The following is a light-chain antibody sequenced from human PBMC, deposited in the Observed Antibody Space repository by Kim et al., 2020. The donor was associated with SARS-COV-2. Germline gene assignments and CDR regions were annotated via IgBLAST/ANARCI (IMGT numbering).Light chain of an antibody. Sequence: SYELTQPPSVSVSPGQTASITCSGDKLGDKYACWYQQKPGQSPVLVIYQDSKRPSGIPERFSGSNSGNTATLTISGTQAMDEADYDCQAWDSSTVVFGGGTQLTVL. J-gene: IGLJ2*01. CDR1: KLGDKY. CDR3: QAWDSSTVV. CDR2: QDS. V-gene: IGLV3-1*01.